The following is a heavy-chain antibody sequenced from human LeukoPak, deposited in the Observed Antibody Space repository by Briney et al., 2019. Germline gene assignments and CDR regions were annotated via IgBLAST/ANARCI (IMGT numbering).Heavy chain of an antibody. CDR3: ARDLGSGSSRYYCDY. J-gene: IGHJ4*02. Sequence: GGSLRLFCAASGYTFSDYYMHWLRQAPGKGLEWVSYISSSGDFTNYADSVKGRFTISRDNAKHLLYLKINSLRAEDTAVYCCARDLGSGSSRYYCDYWGQGTLVTVS. D-gene: IGHD3-10*01. CDR1: GYTFSDYY. V-gene: IGHV3-11*05. CDR2: ISSSGDFT.